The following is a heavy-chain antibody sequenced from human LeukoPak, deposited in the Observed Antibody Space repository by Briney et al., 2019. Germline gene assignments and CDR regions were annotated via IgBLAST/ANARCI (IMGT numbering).Heavy chain of an antibody. D-gene: IGHD2-2*01. J-gene: IGHJ4*02. CDR1: GYTFTSYY. Sequence: ASVKVSCKASGYTFTSYYMHWVRQAPGQGLEWMGIINPSGGSTSYAQKFQGRVTITADESTSTAYMELSSLRSEDTAVYYCALGTDCSSTSCLTYYFDYWGQGTLVTVSS. V-gene: IGHV1-46*03. CDR2: INPSGGST. CDR3: ALGTDCSSTSCLTYYFDY.